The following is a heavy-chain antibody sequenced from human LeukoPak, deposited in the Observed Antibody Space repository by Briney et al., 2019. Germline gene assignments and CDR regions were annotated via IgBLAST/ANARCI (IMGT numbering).Heavy chain of an antibody. V-gene: IGHV1-69*13. CDR1: GGTFSSYA. Sequence: SVKVSCKACGGTFSSYAISCVRQAPGQGLEWMGGIIPIFGTANYAQKFQGRVTITADESTSTAYMELSSLRSEDTAVYYCARGGKMATVSDAFDIWGQGTMVTVSS. J-gene: IGHJ3*02. CDR3: ARGGKMATVSDAFDI. CDR2: IIPIFGTA. D-gene: IGHD5-24*01.